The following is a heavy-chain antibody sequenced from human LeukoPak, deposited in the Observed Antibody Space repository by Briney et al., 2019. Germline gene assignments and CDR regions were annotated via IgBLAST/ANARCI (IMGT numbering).Heavy chain of an antibody. J-gene: IGHJ6*04. CDR3: ANVVKGRFFFYHMDV. D-gene: IGHD2-2*01. CDR2: ISSDNGIP. V-gene: IGHV1-18*01. CDR1: GRTNNRFG. Sequence: ASVRVSCKASGRTNNRFGVTWVRQAPGQGLEWIGWISSDNGIPRYADKFQGRVTISADTSTTTAYMEMRSLRYDDTAVYFCANVVKGRFFFYHMDVWGKGTTVTVSS.